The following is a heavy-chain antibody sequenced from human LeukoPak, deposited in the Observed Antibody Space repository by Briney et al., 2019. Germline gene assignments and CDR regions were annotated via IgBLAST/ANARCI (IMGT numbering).Heavy chain of an antibody. V-gene: IGHV4-39*07. J-gene: IGHJ6*03. Sequence: SETLSLTCTVSGGSISSSSYYWGWIRQPPGKGLEWIGSFFYSGSTYYNPSLKSRVTISVDTSKNQFSLKLSSVTAADTAVYYCARRLPLIRTGYSSRSARVKDYYMDVWGKGTTVTISS. D-gene: IGHD6-13*01. CDR1: GGSISSSSYY. CDR2: FFYSGST. CDR3: ARRLPLIRTGYSSRSARVKDYYMDV.